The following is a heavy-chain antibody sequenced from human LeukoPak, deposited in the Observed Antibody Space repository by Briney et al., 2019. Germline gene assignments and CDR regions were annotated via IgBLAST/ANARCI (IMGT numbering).Heavy chain of an antibody. V-gene: IGHV1-2*02. CDR2: INPNSGGT. D-gene: IGHD3-9*01. CDR1: GYTFTGYY. J-gene: IGHJ4*02. CDR3: ARMGSYDVLTGYYNN. Sequence: ASVKVSCKTSGYTFTGYYIHWVRQAPGQGPEWMGWINPNSGGTNYAQKFQGRVTMTRDTSISTAYMELSRLRSDDTAVYYCARMGSYDVLTGYYNNWGQGTLVTVSS.